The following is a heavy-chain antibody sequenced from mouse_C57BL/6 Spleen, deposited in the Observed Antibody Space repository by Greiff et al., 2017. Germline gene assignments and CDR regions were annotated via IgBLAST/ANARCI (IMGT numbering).Heavy chain of an antibody. CDR3: ARGITTVVATDYAMDY. CDR2: IDPSDSYT. V-gene: IGHV1-69*01. Sequence: QVQLQQPGAELVMPGASVKLSCKASGYTFTSYWMHWVKQRPGQGLEWIREIDPSDSYTNYNQKFKGKSTLTVDKSSSTAYMQLSSLTSEDSAVYYCARGITTVVATDYAMDYWGQGTSVTVSS. D-gene: IGHD1-1*01. CDR1: GYTFTSYW. J-gene: IGHJ4*01.